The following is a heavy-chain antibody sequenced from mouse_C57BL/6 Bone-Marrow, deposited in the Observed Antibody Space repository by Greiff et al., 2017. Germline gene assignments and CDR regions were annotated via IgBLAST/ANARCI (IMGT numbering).Heavy chain of an antibody. J-gene: IGHJ2*01. CDR3: TVPIYYGNYLYYCDY. V-gene: IGHV6-3*01. Sequence: EVKLMESGGGLVQPGGSMKLSCVASGFTFSNYWMNWVRQSPEKGLEWVAQIRLKSDNYATHYAESVKGRFTISRDDSKSSVYLQMNNLRAEDTGIYYCTVPIYYGNYLYYCDYWGQGTTLTVSS. CDR2: IRLKSDNYAT. D-gene: IGHD2-1*01. CDR1: GFTFSNYW.